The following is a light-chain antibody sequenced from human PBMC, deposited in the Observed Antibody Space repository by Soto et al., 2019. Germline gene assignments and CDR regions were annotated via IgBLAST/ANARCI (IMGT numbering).Light chain of an antibody. V-gene: IGKV3-20*01. CDR3: EQYDKSIT. CDR2: GAS. Sequence: IVMTQSTANLSVSPGERATLSCRASQSVSSSYLAWYQQTPGQAPRLLIYGASSRATGIPDRFSGSGSGTDFTLTINRLEPEDFAVYYCEQYDKSITFGGGTKVDIK. J-gene: IGKJ4*01. CDR1: QSVSSSY.